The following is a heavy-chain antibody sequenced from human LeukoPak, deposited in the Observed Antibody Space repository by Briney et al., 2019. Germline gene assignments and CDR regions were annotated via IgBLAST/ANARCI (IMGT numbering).Heavy chain of an antibody. Sequence: GGSLRLSCAASGFTFSSYWMTWVRQAPGMGGEWVANIKQDGSERNYVDSVKGRFTTSRDNAKNSLYLQMNTLRDEDTAVYYCATGAGCGYWGQGTLVTVSS. V-gene: IGHV3-7*03. D-gene: IGHD6-19*01. CDR2: IKQDGSER. CDR1: GFTFSSYW. J-gene: IGHJ4*02. CDR3: ATGAGCGY.